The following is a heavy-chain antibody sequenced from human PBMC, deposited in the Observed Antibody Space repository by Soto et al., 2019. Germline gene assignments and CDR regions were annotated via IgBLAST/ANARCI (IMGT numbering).Heavy chain of an antibody. D-gene: IGHD3-22*01. J-gene: IGHJ3*02. CDR2: IYSGGST. CDR3: ARAPQTYYYDSSGDDAFDI. V-gene: IGHV3-66*01. CDR1: GFTVSSNY. Sequence: GGSLRLSCAASGFTVSSNYMSWVRQAPGKGLEWVSVIYSGGSTYYADSVKGRFTISRDNSKNTLYLQMNSLRAEDTAVYYCARAPQTYYYDSSGDDAFDIWGQGTMVTVSS.